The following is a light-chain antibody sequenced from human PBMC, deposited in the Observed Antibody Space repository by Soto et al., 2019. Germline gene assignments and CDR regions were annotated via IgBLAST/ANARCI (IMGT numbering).Light chain of an antibody. CDR2: LEGSGSY. J-gene: IGLJ1*01. CDR3: ETWDSNTYV. CDR1: SGHSSYI. V-gene: IGLV4-60*03. Sequence: QLVLTQSSSASASLGSSVSLTCTLSSGHSSYIIAWHQQQPGKAPRYLMKLEGSGSYNKGSGVPDRFSGSSSGADRYLTISFLQSEDEDDYYCETWDSNTYVFGTGTKLTVL.